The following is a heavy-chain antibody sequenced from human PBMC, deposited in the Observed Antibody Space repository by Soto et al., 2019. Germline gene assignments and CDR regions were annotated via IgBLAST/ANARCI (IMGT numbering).Heavy chain of an antibody. V-gene: IGHV1-2*02. Sequence: ASVKVSCKASGYSFTAYYMHWIRQAPGQGLEWMGWINPKSGGTKFAQKFKGRVSMTRDTSITIVYMELRRLRFDDTAVYYCARDWGYGGNSGAFDIWGQGTLVTVSS. CDR1: GYSFTAYY. D-gene: IGHD2-21*02. CDR3: ARDWGYGGNSGAFDI. J-gene: IGHJ3*02. CDR2: INPKSGGT.